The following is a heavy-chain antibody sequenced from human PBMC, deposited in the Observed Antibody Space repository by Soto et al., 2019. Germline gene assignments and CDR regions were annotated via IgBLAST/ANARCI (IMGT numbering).Heavy chain of an antibody. CDR2: IYYSGST. J-gene: IGHJ6*02. Sequence: SETLSLTCTVSGGSISSSSYYWGWIRQPPGKGLEWIGSIYYSGSTYYNPSLKSRVTISVDTSKNQFSLKLSSVTAADTAVYYCARDFYYYGSGSYYKWNYYVGMDVWGQGTTVT. D-gene: IGHD3-10*01. CDR3: ARDFYYYGSGSYYKWNYYVGMDV. V-gene: IGHV4-39*01. CDR1: GGSISSSSYY.